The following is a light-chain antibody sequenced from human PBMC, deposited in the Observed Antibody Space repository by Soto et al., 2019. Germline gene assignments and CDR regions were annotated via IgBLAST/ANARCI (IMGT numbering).Light chain of an antibody. CDR1: QNISNW. Sequence: DIQMTQSPSTLSASVGDRVTITCRASQNISNWLAWYQQRPGKAPKLLIYKASSLQSGVPSRFSGSESGTEFTLTISSLQPDDFATYYCQQYNTWTFGQGTKVEIK. V-gene: IGKV1-5*03. J-gene: IGKJ1*01. CDR2: KAS. CDR3: QQYNTWT.